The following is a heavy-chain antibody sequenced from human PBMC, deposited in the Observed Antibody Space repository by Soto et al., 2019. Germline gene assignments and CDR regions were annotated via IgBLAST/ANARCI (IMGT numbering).Heavy chain of an antibody. CDR2: ISYDGSNK. Sequence: GGSLRLSCAASGFTFSSYAMHWVRQAPGKGLEWVAVISYDGSNKYYADSVKGRFTISRDNSKNTLYLQMNSLRAEDTAVYYCARDLAPNYDFPPTTYYYYGMDVWGQGTTVTVSS. V-gene: IGHV3-30-3*01. D-gene: IGHD3-3*01. CDR3: ARDLAPNYDFPPTTYYYYGMDV. CDR1: GFTFSSYA. J-gene: IGHJ6*02.